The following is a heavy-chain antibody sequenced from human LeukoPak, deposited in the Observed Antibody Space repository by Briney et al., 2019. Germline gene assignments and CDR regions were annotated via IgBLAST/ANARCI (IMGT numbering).Heavy chain of an antibody. CDR1: GGTFSSYA. Sequence: ASVKVSCKASGGTFSSYAISWVRQAPGQGLEWMGGIIPIFGTANYAQKFQGRVTITTDESTSTAYMELSSLRFEDTAVYYCAREAPSMVRGVNFDYWGQGTLVTVSS. V-gene: IGHV1-69*05. J-gene: IGHJ4*02. CDR2: IIPIFGTA. CDR3: AREAPSMVRGVNFDY. D-gene: IGHD3-10*01.